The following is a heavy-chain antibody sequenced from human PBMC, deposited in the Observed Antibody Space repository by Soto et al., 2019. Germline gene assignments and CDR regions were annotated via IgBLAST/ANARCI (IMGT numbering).Heavy chain of an antibody. V-gene: IGHV1-69*01. D-gene: IGHD2-2*01. CDR2: IIPISGTA. CDR3: ARSQGSSTSLEIYYYYYYGMDV. Sequence: QVQLVQSGAEVKKPGSSVKVSCKASGGTFSSFAISWVRQAPGQGLEGMGGIIPISGTANYAQKFRGRVTITADESTCTAYMELSSLRSEDTAVYYCARSQGSSTSLEIYYYYYYGMDVWGQGTTVTVSS. CDR1: GGTFSSFA. J-gene: IGHJ6*02.